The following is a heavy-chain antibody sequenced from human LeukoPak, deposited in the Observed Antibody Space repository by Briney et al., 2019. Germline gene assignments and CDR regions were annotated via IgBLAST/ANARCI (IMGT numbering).Heavy chain of an antibody. V-gene: IGHV4-59*01. CDR1: NGSINNYY. J-gene: IGHJ5*02. CDR2: IYHSGST. D-gene: IGHD1-1*01. Sequence: PSETLSLTCTVSNGSINNYYWSWVRQSPGKGLEWIGYIYHSGSTKYNPSIQSRVTISVDMSNNQFSLKLSSVTAADTAIYYCARGGTTTGKGNWLDPWGQGTLVTVSS. CDR3: ARGGTTTGKGNWLDP.